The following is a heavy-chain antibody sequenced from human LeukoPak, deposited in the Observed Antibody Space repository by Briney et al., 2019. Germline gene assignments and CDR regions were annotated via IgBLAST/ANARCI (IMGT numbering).Heavy chain of an antibody. V-gene: IGHV3-74*01. CDR2: INSDGSST. D-gene: IGHD5-12*01. CDR1: GFTFSSYW. J-gene: IGHJ6*04. Sequence: TGGSLRLSCAASGFTFSSYWMHWVRQAPGKGLVWVSRINSDGSSTSYADSVKGRFTISRDNAKYTLYLQMNSLRAEDTAVYYCARVGEDIVADYYGMDVWGKGTTVTVSS. CDR3: ARVGEDIVADYYGMDV.